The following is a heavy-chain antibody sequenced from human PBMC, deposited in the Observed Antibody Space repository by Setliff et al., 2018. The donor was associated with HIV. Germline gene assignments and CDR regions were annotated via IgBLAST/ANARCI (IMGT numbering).Heavy chain of an antibody. Sequence: GGSLRLSCVASGFRFRTYAMSWVRQAPGKGLEWVSGISGSAGTTYYADSVKGRFTISRDNSKNTLYLQMNSLRAEDTAVYYCAKDHATSSWFTALLDYWGQGALVTVSS. CDR2: ISGSAGTT. CDR1: GFRFRTYA. J-gene: IGHJ4*02. V-gene: IGHV3-23*01. D-gene: IGHD6-13*01. CDR3: AKDHATSSWFTALLDY.